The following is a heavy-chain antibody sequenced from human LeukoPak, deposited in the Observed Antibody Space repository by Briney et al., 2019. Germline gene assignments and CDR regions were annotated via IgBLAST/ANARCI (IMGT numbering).Heavy chain of an antibody. Sequence: ASVKVSCKASGYTLTELSMHWVRQAPGKGLEWMGGFDPEDGETIYAQKFQGRVTMTEDTSTDTAYMELSSLRSEDTAVYYCATGPGGSSRIDYWGQGTLVTVSS. V-gene: IGHV1-24*01. CDR1: GYTLTELS. D-gene: IGHD1-26*01. J-gene: IGHJ4*02. CDR2: FDPEDGET. CDR3: ATGPGGSSRIDY.